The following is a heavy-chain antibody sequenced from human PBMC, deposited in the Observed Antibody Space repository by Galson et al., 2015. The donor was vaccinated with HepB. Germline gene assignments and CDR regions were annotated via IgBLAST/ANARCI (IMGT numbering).Heavy chain of an antibody. CDR2: ISSSSSYI. V-gene: IGHV3-21*01. CDR3: ASTYSSGWYQPERYFQH. J-gene: IGHJ1*01. D-gene: IGHD6-19*01. Sequence: SLRLSCAASGFTFSSYSMNWVRQAPGKGLEWVSSISSSSSYIYYADSVKGRFTISRDNAKNSLYLQMNSLRAEDTAVYYCASTYSSGWYQPERYFQHWGQGTLVTVSS. CDR1: GFTFSSYS.